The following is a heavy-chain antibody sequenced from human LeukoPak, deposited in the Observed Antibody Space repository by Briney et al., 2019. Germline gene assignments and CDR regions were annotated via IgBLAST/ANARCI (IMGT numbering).Heavy chain of an antibody. CDR1: GYSFTSYW. J-gene: IGHJ4*02. CDR3: ARQTAMGRSGDY. V-gene: IGHV5-51*01. D-gene: IGHD5-18*01. CDR2: IDPRGSKT. Sequence: GESLKISCMASGYSFTSYWIGGVRQMPGKCLEWMGIIDPRGSKTRYTPSFQGQVTISVDKSLTTANLQWNSLKASDTAMYYCARQTAMGRSGDYWGQGTLVTVSS.